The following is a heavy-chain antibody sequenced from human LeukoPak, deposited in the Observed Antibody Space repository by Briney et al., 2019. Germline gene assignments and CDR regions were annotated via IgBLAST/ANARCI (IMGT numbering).Heavy chain of an antibody. Sequence: GGSLRLSCAASGFTLSSYAMSWVRQAPGKGLEWVSAISGSGGSTYYADSVKGRFTISRDNSKNTLYLQMNSLRAEDTALYCCAKDMRADFWSGYNAFDIWGQGTMVTVSS. CDR1: GFTLSSYA. CDR2: ISGSGGST. V-gene: IGHV3-23*01. D-gene: IGHD3-3*01. J-gene: IGHJ3*02. CDR3: AKDMRADFWSGYNAFDI.